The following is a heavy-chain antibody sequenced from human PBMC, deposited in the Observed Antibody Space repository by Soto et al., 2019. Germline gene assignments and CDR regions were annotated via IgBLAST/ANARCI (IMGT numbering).Heavy chain of an antibody. CDR2: IWYDGSNK. D-gene: IGHD1-7*01. J-gene: IGHJ6*02. V-gene: IGHV3-33*01. Sequence: QVQLVESGGGVVQPGRSLRLSCAASGFTFSSYGMHWVRQAPGKGLEWVAVIWYDGSNKYYADSVKGRFTISRDNSKKRLYLQMNSLRAGDTAVYYGARDWLELPHGGYYSGMDVGGQGTTVTVSS. CDR3: ARDWLELPHGGYYSGMDV. CDR1: GFTFSSYG.